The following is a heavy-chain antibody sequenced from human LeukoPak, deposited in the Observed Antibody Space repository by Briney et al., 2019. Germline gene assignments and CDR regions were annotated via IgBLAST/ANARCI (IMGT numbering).Heavy chain of an antibody. CDR3: ARGGGLDV. D-gene: IGHD3-16*01. J-gene: IGHJ6*02. V-gene: IGHV3-33*03. CDR1: GFTFSNHA. Sequence: PGGSLRLSCAASGFTFSNHAMNWVRQAPGKGLEWVAVIWYDESNKYYADSVKGRFTISRDNSKNTLYLQMNSLRAEDTAVYYCARGGGLDVWGQGATVTVSS. CDR2: IWYDESNK.